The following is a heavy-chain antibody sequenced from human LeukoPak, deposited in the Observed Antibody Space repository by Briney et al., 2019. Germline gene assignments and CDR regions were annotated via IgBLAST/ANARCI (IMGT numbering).Heavy chain of an antibody. CDR1: GGTFSSYA. D-gene: IGHD1-26*01. CDR2: IIPILGIA. V-gene: IGHV1-69*04. Sequence: GASVKVSCKASGGTFSSYAISWVRQAPGQGLEWMGRIIPILGIANYAQKFQGRVTITADKSTSTAYMELSSLRSEDTAVYYCARAWEGQGVDYWSQETLVTVSS. J-gene: IGHJ4*02. CDR3: ARAWEGQGVDY.